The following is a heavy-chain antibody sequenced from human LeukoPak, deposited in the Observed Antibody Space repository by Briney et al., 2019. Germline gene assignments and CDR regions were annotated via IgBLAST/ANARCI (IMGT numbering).Heavy chain of an antibody. CDR2: INPNSGGT. V-gene: IGHV1-2*06. D-gene: IGHD1-26*01. Sequence: ASVKVSCKASGYTFTGYYMHWVRQAPGQGLEWMGRINPNSGGTNYAQKFQGRVTMTRDTSISTAYMELSRLRSDDTAVYYCAREYSSGSYYVLGWFDPWGQGTPVTVSS. CDR1: GYTFTGYY. CDR3: AREYSSGSYYVLGWFDP. J-gene: IGHJ5*02.